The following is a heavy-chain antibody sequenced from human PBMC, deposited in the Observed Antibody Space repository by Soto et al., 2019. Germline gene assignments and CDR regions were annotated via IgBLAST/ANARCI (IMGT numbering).Heavy chain of an antibody. J-gene: IGHJ5*02. CDR1: GYTFTGYY. CDR3: ARAANPLVVPAAMASWFDP. D-gene: IGHD2-2*01. CDR2: INPNSGGT. V-gene: IGHV1-2*04. Sequence: ASVKVSCKASGYTFTGYYMHWVRQAPGQGLEWLGWINPNSGGTNYVQKFQGWVTMTWDTSISTAYMELSRLRSDDTAVFYCARAANPLVVPAAMASWFDPWGQGTLVTVSS.